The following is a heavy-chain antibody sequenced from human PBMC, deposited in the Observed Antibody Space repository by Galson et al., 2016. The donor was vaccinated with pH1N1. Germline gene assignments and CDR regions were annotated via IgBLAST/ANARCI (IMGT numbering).Heavy chain of an antibody. V-gene: IGHV4-34*01. CDR2: VNPSGST. Sequence: TLSLTCTVYGGSFSDYYWSWIRQPPGKGLEWIGEVNPSGSTIYNPSLNSRVIISADTSRNQFSPKLTSVTAADTAVYFCARVDFGGKLGDWGQGTQVTVSS. CDR3: ARVDFGGKLGD. J-gene: IGHJ4*02. D-gene: IGHD3-10*01. CDR1: GGSFSDYY.